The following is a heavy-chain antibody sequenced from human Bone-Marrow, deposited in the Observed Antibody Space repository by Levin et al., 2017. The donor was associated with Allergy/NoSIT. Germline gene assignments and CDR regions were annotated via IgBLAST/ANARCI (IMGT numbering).Heavy chain of an antibody. CDR1: GDSLNNYY. V-gene: IGHV4-59*01. Sequence: SQTLSLTCTVSGDSLNNYYWSWIRQPPGKGLEWIGYISYSGRTNYNPSLKSRVTMSVDTSKNQFSLKLTSVTAADTAVYYCARGGSGYDYFDFWGQGTLVTVSS. CDR3: ARGGSGYDYFDF. CDR2: ISYSGRT. J-gene: IGHJ4*02. D-gene: IGHD5-12*01.